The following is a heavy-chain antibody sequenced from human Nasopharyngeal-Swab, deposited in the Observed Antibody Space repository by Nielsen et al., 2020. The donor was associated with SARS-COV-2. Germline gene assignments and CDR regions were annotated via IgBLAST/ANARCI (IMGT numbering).Heavy chain of an antibody. CDR3: ARSSIYYDILTGYYTAYYGMDV. Sequence: GESLMISCAASGFTFSSYSMNWVRQAPGKGLEWVSSISSSSSYIYYADSVKGRFTISRDNAKNSLYLQMNSLRAEDTAVYYCARSSIYYDILTGYYTAYYGMDVWGQGTTVTVSS. CDR2: ISSSSSYI. V-gene: IGHV3-21*01. CDR1: GFTFSSYS. D-gene: IGHD3-9*01. J-gene: IGHJ6*02.